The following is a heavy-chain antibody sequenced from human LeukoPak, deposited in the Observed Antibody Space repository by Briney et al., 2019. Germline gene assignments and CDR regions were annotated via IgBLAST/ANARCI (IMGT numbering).Heavy chain of an antibody. D-gene: IGHD3-10*01. CDR3: ARSGLYQKWTDVDAFDI. CDR2: IKKDGGER. CDR1: GFTFSNYF. V-gene: IGHV3-7*01. J-gene: IGHJ3*02. Sequence: GGSLRLSCAASGFTFSNYFMTWVRQAPGKGLEWVANIKKDGGERYYVDSVKGRFTISRDNAKNSLYLQMNSLRAEDTAVYYCARSGLYQKWTDVDAFDIWGQGIMVTVSS.